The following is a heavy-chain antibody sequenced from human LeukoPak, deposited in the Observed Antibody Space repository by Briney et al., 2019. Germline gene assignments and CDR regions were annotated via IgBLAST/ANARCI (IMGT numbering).Heavy chain of an antibody. Sequence: SETLSLTCTVSGGSISSQYWSWIRQPPWKGLEWIGYIYYSGNTNYNPSLKSRVTISVDTSKNQFSLKLNSVTAADTAVYYCARARSGTTFDYWGQGTLVTVSS. J-gene: IGHJ4*02. CDR2: IYYSGNT. D-gene: IGHD1-26*01. V-gene: IGHV4-59*11. CDR3: ARARSGTTFDY. CDR1: GGSISSQY.